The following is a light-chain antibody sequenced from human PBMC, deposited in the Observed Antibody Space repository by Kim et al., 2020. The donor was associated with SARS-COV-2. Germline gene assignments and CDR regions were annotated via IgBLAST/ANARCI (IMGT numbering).Light chain of an antibody. CDR1: QSVSNN. Sequence: SPGERATLSCRASQSVSNNFAWYQQKPGQAPRLLIYAVSNRATGIPARFSGSGSGTDFTLTISSLEPEDFALYYCQQRSSWPRSTFGGGTKVDIK. J-gene: IGKJ4*01. CDR3: QQRSSWPRST. V-gene: IGKV3-11*01. CDR2: AVS.